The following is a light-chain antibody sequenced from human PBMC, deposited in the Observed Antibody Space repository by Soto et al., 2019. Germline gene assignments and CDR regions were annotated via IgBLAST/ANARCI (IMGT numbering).Light chain of an antibody. V-gene: IGLV2-14*01. CDR1: SSDVGGYNY. Sequence: QSALTQPASVFGSPGQSITISCTGSSSDVGGYNYVSWYQQHPGKAPKVIIYEVNTRPSGISNRFSGSKSGNTASLTISGLQAEDESDYYCSSFVGGDSFDVIFGGGTKLTVL. CDR2: EVN. J-gene: IGLJ2*01. CDR3: SSFVGGDSFDVI.